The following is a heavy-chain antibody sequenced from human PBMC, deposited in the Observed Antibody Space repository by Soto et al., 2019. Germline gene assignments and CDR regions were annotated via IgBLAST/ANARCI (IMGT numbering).Heavy chain of an antibody. Sequence: ASVKVSCKASGYTFTSYYMHWVRQAPGQGLEWMGIINPSGGSTSYAQKFQGRVTMTRDTSTSTVYMELSSLRSEDTAVYYCARAPKLELRLYYYYYGMDVWGQGTTVTVSS. J-gene: IGHJ6*02. D-gene: IGHD1-7*01. CDR2: INPSGGST. V-gene: IGHV1-46*01. CDR3: ARAPKLELRLYYYYYGMDV. CDR1: GYTFTSYY.